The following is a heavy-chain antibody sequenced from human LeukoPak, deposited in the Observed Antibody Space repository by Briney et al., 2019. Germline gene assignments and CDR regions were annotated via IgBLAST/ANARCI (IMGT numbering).Heavy chain of an antibody. CDR1: GFTVSSNY. CDR3: ARGELLGAFDI. CDR2: IYGGGST. V-gene: IGHV3-53*01. J-gene: IGHJ3*02. Sequence: GGSLRLSCAASGFTVSSNYMSWVRQAPGKGLEWVSVIYGGGSTYYADSVKGRFTISRDNSKNTLYLQMNSLRAEDTAVYYCARGELLGAFDIWGQGTMVTVSS. D-gene: IGHD2-21*01.